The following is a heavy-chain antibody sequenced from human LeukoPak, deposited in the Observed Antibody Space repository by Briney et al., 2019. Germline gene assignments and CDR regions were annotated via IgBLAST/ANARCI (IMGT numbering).Heavy chain of an antibody. CDR3: AKDQGEVVMAPDDAFDI. J-gene: IGHJ3*02. CDR2: ISGSGGST. Sequence: PGGSLRLSCAASGFTFSSYAMSWVRQAPGKGLEWVSAISGSGGSTYYADSVKGRFTISRDNSKNTLYLQMNSLRAGDTAVYYCAKDQGEVVMAPDDAFDIWGQGTMVTVSS. V-gene: IGHV3-23*01. CDR1: GFTFSSYA. D-gene: IGHD3-22*01.